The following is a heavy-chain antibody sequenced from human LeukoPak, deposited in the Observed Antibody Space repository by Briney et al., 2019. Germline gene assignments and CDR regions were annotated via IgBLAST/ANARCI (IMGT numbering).Heavy chain of an antibody. J-gene: IGHJ4*02. D-gene: IGHD4-17*01. Sequence: SETLSLTCTVSGGSISSYYWSWIRQPPGKGLEWIGYIYYSGSTNYNPSLKSRVTISVDTSKNQLSLKLSSVTAADTAVYYCASASFYGDYTPLSFDYWGQGTLVTVSS. CDR2: IYYSGST. CDR3: ASASFYGDYTPLSFDY. CDR1: GGSISSYY. V-gene: IGHV4-59*08.